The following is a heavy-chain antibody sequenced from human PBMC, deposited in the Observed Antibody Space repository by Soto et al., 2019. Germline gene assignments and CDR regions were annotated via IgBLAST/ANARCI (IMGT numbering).Heavy chain of an antibody. J-gene: IGHJ6*02. Sequence: ESGGGVVQPGGSLRLSCTTSGFTFNTYGMHWVRQAPGKGLEWVAIIWYDGSNKYYADSVKGRFTTSRDNSKNTLYLQMNSLRAEDTALYYCARSDCTGAYCYSWPFNYGVDVWGQGTTVTVSS. CDR3: ARSDCTGAYCYSWPFNYGVDV. V-gene: IGHV3-33*08. D-gene: IGHD2-21*02. CDR1: GFTFNTYG. CDR2: IWYDGSNK.